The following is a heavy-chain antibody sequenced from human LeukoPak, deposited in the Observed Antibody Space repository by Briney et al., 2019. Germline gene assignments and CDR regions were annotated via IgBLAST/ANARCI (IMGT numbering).Heavy chain of an antibody. D-gene: IGHD2-2*01. CDR2: IRYDGSNK. V-gene: IGHV3-30*02. Sequence: GGSLRLSCAASGFTFSSYGMHWVRQAPGKGLEWAAFIRYDGSNKYYADSVKGRFTISRDNSKNTLYLQMNSLRAEDTAVYYCAKDPPLGYCSSTSCSSMAWGQGTLVTVSS. J-gene: IGHJ5*02. CDR1: GFTFSSYG. CDR3: AKDPPLGYCSSTSCSSMA.